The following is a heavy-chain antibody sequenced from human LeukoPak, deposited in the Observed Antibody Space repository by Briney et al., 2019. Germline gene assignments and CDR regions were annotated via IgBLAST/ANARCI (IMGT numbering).Heavy chain of an antibody. D-gene: IGHD3-22*01. CDR3: AKDRYYYDSSGPPT. CDR2: IKPDGGEK. J-gene: IGHJ4*02. CDR1: GFTFSSYW. V-gene: IGHV3-7*05. Sequence: GGSLRLSCSASGFTFSSYWMSWVRQAPGKGLEWVANIKPDGGEKYYVDSVKGRFTISRDNAKNSLFLQMNSLRSEDTAVYYCAKDRYYYDSSGPPTWGQGTLVTVSS.